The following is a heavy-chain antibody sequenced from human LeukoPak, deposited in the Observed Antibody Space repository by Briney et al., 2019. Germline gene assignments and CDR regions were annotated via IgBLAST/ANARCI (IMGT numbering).Heavy chain of an antibody. CDR2: ISYDGSNK. J-gene: IGHJ4*02. Sequence: GGSLRLSCAASGFTFSSYAMHWVRQAPGKGLEWVAVISYDGSNKYYADSVKGRFTISRDNSKNTLYLQMNSLKTEDTAVYYCTTDDWVQLFWYWGQGTLVTVSS. CDR1: GFTFSSYA. CDR3: TTDDWVQLFWY. V-gene: IGHV3-30*04. D-gene: IGHD1-1*01.